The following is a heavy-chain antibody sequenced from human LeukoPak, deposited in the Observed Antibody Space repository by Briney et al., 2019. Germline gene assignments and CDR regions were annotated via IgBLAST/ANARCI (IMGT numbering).Heavy chain of an antibody. Sequence: GGSLRLSCAASGFTFSSYGMHWVRQAPGKGLEWVAFIRYDGSNKYYADSVKGRFTISRDNSKNTLYLQMNSLRAEDTAVYYCAKLYYDILTGYSVPDYWGQGALVTVSS. V-gene: IGHV3-30*02. CDR2: IRYDGSNK. D-gene: IGHD3-9*01. J-gene: IGHJ4*02. CDR3: AKLYYDILTGYSVPDY. CDR1: GFTFSSYG.